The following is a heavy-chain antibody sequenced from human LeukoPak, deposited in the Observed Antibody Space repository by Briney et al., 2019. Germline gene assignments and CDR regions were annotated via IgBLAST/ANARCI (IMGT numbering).Heavy chain of an antibody. V-gene: IGHV3-7*01. CDR2: IKQDGSTK. J-gene: IGHJ4*02. Sequence: WGSLRLSCAASGFTFSNSWMAWVRQAPGKGLEWVANIKQDGSTKHYADSLKDRFTISRDNPKNLLYVQMNSLRADDTAVYYCARDTDGSLDYWGQGILLTVAS. CDR3: ARDTDGSLDY. CDR1: GFTFSNSW. D-gene: IGHD1-26*01.